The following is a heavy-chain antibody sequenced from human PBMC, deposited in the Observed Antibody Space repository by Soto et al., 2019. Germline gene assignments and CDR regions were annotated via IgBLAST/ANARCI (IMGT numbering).Heavy chain of an antibody. V-gene: IGHV4-59*01. J-gene: IGHJ5*02. Sequence: SETLSLTCTVSGGSISSYYWSWIRQPPGKGLEWIGYIYYSGRTNYNPSLKSRVTISVDTSKNQFSLKLSSVTAADTAVYYCARDRDHTWFDPWGQGTLVTVSS. CDR2: IYYSGRT. CDR1: GGSISSYY. CDR3: ARDRDHTWFDP.